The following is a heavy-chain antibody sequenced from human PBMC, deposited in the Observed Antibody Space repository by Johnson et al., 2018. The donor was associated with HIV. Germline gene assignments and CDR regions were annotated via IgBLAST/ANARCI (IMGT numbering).Heavy chain of an antibody. V-gene: IGHV3-30-3*01. CDR1: RFTFRNYA. CDR2: ISYDGSNK. Sequence: QVHLVESGGGVVQPGRSLGLSCAASRFTFRNYAMHWVRQAPGKGLEWVAVISYDGSNKYYADSVKGRFTISRDNSKNTLYLQMNSLRAEDTAVYYCAREPGLVAAFDIWGQGTMVTVSS. J-gene: IGHJ3*02. CDR3: AREPGLVAAFDI. D-gene: IGHD6-19*01.